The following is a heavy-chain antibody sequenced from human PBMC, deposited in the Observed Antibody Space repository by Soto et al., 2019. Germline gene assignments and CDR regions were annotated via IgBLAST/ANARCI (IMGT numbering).Heavy chain of an antibody. CDR2: VSSSSSYT. CDR1: GLTFSSYA. D-gene: IGHD2-15*01. CDR3: ARSPLYCSGGSCYQTYYGMDV. Sequence: PGGSLRLSCAASGLTFSSYAMSWVRQAPGKGLEWVSSVSSSSSYTNYADSVKGRFTISRDNAKNSLYLQMNSLRAEDTAVYYCARSPLYCSGGSCYQTYYGMDVWGQGTTVTVSS. J-gene: IGHJ6*02. V-gene: IGHV3-21*01.